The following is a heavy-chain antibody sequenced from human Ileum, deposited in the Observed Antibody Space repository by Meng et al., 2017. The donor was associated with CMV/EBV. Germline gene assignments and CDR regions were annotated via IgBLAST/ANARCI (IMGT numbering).Heavy chain of an antibody. J-gene: IGHJ4*02. V-gene: IGHV4-61*01. CDR2: IHYSGNT. CDR1: GASVSSGKYY. CDR3: ARTWDY. Sequence: SETLSLTCTVSGASVSSGKYYWSWIRQPPGKGLEWIGYIHYSGNTRYNPSLESRVIVSLDTSMNQVSLMLNSLTAADTAVYYCARTWDYWGRETLVTVSS.